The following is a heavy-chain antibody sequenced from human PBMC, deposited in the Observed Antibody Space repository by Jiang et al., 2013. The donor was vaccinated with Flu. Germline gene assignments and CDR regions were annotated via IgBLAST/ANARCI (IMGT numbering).Heavy chain of an antibody. CDR2: SKWYN. V-gene: IGHV6-1*01. J-gene: IGHJ6*03. D-gene: IGHD1-26*01. Sequence: SKWYNDYAVSVKSRITFNPDTSKNQISLQLNSVTPEDTAVYYCARSGDFYYYYMDVWGKGTTVTVSS. CDR3: ARSGDFYYYYMDV.